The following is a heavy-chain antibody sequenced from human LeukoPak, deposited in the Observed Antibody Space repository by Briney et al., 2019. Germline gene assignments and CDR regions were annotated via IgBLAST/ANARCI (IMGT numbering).Heavy chain of an antibody. CDR2: IRYDGSNK. D-gene: IGHD2-2*01. CDR1: GFTFSSYG. Sequence: GGSLRLSCAASGFTFSSYGMHWVRQAPGKGLEWVAFIRYDGSNKYYADSVKGRFTISRDNSKNTLYLQMNSLRAEDTAVYYCAKDWCSSTSCYFDYWGQGTLVTVSS. CDR3: AKDWCSSTSCYFDY. V-gene: IGHV3-30*02. J-gene: IGHJ4*02.